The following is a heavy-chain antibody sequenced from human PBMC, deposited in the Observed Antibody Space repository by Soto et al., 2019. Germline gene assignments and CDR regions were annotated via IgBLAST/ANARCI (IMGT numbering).Heavy chain of an antibody. CDR1: GYTFTNYG. J-gene: IGHJ5*02. CDR3: ARGIKYGAYSRWFDP. V-gene: IGHV1-8*02. Sequence: GASVKVSCKASGYTFTNYGVSWVRQAPGQGLEYLGWMNPNSGNTAYVQKFQGRVTMTWDTSITTAYMELSSLRSEDTAVYFCARGIKYGAYSRWFDPWGQGTLVTVSS. CDR2: MNPNSGNT. D-gene: IGHD4-17*01.